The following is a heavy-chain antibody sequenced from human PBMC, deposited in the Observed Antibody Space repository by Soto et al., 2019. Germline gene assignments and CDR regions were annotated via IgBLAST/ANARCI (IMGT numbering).Heavy chain of an antibody. CDR3: AKDRGNPHSTSWYDYYYGMDV. CDR1: GFTFSNYG. V-gene: IGHV3-30*18. J-gene: IGHJ6*02. CDR2: ISYDGSNK. Sequence: PGGSLRLSCAASGFTFSNYGMHWVRQAPGKGLEWVAVISYDGSNKYYADSVKGRFTISRDNSKNTLYLQMNSLRAEDTAVYYCAKDRGNPHSTSWYDYYYGMDVWGQGITVTVSS. D-gene: IGHD6-13*01.